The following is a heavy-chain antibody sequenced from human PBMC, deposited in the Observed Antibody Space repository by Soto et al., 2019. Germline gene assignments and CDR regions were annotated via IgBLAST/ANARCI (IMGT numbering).Heavy chain of an antibody. V-gene: IGHV3-30-3*01. D-gene: IGHD3-9*01. CDR2: ISYDGSNK. CDR1: GFTFSSYA. J-gene: IGHJ6*02. Sequence: GGSLRLSCAASGFTFSSYAMHWVRQAPGKGLEWVAVISYDGSNKYYADSVKGRFTISRDNSKNTLYLQMNSLRAEDTAVYYCARDLNPILTGYVYYGMDVWGQGTTVTVSS. CDR3: ARDLNPILTGYVYYGMDV.